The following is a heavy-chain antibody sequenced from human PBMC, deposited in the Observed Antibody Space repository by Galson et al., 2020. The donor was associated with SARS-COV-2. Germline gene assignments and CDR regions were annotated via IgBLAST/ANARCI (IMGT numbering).Heavy chain of an antibody. V-gene: IGHV4-31*03. Sequence: SETLSLTCTVSGGSITTYGYYWSWIRQHPGEGLEWIGYIFSGGDTYFSPSLKSRVTLSRDTSKNLFPLKMNSVTAADTAIYYCARTVATSADAFDIWGQGTMVTVSS. J-gene: IGHJ3*02. CDR1: GGSITTYGYY. CDR2: IFSGGDT. D-gene: IGHD5-12*01. CDR3: ARTVATSADAFDI.